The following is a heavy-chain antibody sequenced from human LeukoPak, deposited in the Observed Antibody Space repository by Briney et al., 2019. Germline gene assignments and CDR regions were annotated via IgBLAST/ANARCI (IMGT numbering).Heavy chain of an antibody. J-gene: IGHJ4*02. D-gene: IGHD6-13*01. CDR1: GFTFSSYA. V-gene: IGHV3-30*04. CDR2: ISYDGSNK. CDR3: ARDPPDPSEYSSSWEFDY. Sequence: GRSLRLSCAASGFTFSSYAMHWVRQAPGKGLEWVAVISYDGSNKYYADSVKGRFTISRDNSKNTLYLQMNGLRAEDTAVYYCARDPPDPSEYSSSWEFDYWGQGTLVTVSS.